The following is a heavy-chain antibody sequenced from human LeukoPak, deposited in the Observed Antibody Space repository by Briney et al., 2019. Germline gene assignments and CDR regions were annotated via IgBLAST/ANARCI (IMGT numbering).Heavy chain of an antibody. J-gene: IGHJ4*02. CDR1: GGSFSGDY. CDR3: ARGPYFDY. CDR2: INHSGSA. Sequence: SETLSLTCAVYGGSFSGDYWSWIRQPPGKGLEWIGEINHSGSANYNPSLKSRVTISVDTSKNQFSLKLSSVTAADTAVYYCARGPYFDYWGQGTLVTVSS. V-gene: IGHV4-34*01.